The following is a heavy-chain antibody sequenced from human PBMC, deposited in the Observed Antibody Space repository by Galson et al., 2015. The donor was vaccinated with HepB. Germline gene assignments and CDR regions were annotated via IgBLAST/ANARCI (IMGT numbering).Heavy chain of an antibody. CDR2: IYGGGDT. J-gene: IGHJ4*02. D-gene: IGHD5-18*01. CDR3: ASGHSRGYGYGYFDY. V-gene: IGHV3-53*04. Sequence: SLRLSCAASEFTVSGNYMSWVRQAPGKGLEWVSVIYGGGDTYYADSVKGRFTISRLNSKNTLYLQMNSLRAEDTAVYYCASGHSRGYGYGYFDYWGQGTLVTVSS. CDR1: EFTVSGNY.